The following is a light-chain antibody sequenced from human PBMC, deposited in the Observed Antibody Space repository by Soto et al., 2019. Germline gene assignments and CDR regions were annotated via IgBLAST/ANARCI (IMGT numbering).Light chain of an antibody. CDR3: QKYNGYSPS. CDR1: QSITRW. V-gene: IGKV1-5*01. Sequence: DIQMTQSPSTLSASVGDRVTITCRADQSITRWLAWFQQKPGKAPSLLIYDATNLQPGVPSRFSGSGSGKKFPQKISSLQPDDLATYYCQKYNGYSPSFGQGPRVEIK. CDR2: DAT. J-gene: IGKJ2*01.